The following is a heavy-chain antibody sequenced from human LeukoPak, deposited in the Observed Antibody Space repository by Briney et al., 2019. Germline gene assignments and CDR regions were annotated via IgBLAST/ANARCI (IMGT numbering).Heavy chain of an antibody. J-gene: IGHJ4*02. V-gene: IGHV1-3*03. CDR3: TLYNY. CDR1: GHSFTNHD. CDR2: INPDNGNT. D-gene: IGHD2-2*02. Sequence: ASVKVSCKASGHSFTNHDMHWVRQAPGQRLEWMGYINPDNGNTKYSQEFQGRVTITRDTSATTAYMELSSLTSEDMAVYYCTLYNYWGQGTLVTVSS.